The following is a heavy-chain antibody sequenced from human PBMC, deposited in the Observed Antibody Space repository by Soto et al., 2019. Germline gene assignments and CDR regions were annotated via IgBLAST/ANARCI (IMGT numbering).Heavy chain of an antibody. J-gene: IGHJ5*02. D-gene: IGHD6-13*01. CDR2: INHSGST. CDR1: GGSFSGYY. CDR3: ARVGYSSSPGGWFDP. Sequence: SETLSLTCAVYGGSFSGYYWSWIRQPPGKGPEWIGEINHSGSTNYNPSLKSRVTISVDTSKNQFSLKLSSVTAADTAVYYCARVGYSSSPGGWFDPWGQGTLVTVSS. V-gene: IGHV4-34*01.